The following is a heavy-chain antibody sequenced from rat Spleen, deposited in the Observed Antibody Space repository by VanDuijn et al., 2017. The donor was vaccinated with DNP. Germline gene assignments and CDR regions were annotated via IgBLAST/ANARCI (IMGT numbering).Heavy chain of an antibody. D-gene: IGHD1-9*01. Sequence: EVQLVESGGGPVQPGRSLKLSCVASGFIFSNYWMTWIRQAPGKGLEWVASISNTGDNTYYSDSVRGRFSLSRDNAKSTLYLQMNSLRSEDTATYYCTSHGYNSNEFAYWGQGTLVTVSS. CDR1: GFIFSNYW. V-gene: IGHV5-31*01. CDR3: TSHGYNSNEFAY. CDR2: ISNTGDNT. J-gene: IGHJ3*01.